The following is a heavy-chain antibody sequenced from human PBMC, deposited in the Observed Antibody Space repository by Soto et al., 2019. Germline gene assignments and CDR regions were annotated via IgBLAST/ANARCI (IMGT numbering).Heavy chain of an antibody. CDR1: GGSFSGYS. V-gene: IGHV4-34*01. CDR2: INHSGST. Sequence: QVQLQQWGAGLLKPSETLSLTCAVYGGSFSGYSWSWIRQPPGKGLEWIGEINHSGSTNYNPSLKRRVTISVDTSNNQFSLKLSSVTAADTAVYYCAGGSPRGTVTTLESGAFDIWGQGTMVTVSS. D-gene: IGHD4-17*01. J-gene: IGHJ3*02. CDR3: AGGSPRGTVTTLESGAFDI.